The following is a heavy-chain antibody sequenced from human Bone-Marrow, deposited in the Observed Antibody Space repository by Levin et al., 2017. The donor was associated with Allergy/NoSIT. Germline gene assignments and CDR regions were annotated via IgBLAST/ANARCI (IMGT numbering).Heavy chain of an antibody. Sequence: SETLSLTCTVSGVSFSSDGYYWNWIRQHPGEGLEWIGYTYYSGTTYYNPSLTSRVTISLDTSKNEFSLKLTSMAAADTAIYYCARGRLGIGGYFDSWGQGTLVTVSS. CDR2: TYYSGTT. V-gene: IGHV4-31*03. J-gene: IGHJ4*02. CDR1: GVSFSSDGYY. D-gene: IGHD7-27*01. CDR3: ARGRLGIGGYFDS.